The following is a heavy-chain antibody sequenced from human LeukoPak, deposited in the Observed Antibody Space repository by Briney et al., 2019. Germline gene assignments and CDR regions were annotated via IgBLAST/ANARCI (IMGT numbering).Heavy chain of an antibody. CDR3: AQSAHYSSSWYGGYGMDV. CDR1: GFTFSDYY. Sequence: GGSLRLSCAASGFTFSDYYMSWIRQAPGKGLEWVSYISSSGSTIYYADSVKGRFTISRDNAKNSLYLQMNSLRAEDTAVYYCAQSAHYSSSWYGGYGMDVWGQGTMVTVSS. V-gene: IGHV3-11*01. J-gene: IGHJ6*02. CDR2: ISSSGSTI. D-gene: IGHD6-13*01.